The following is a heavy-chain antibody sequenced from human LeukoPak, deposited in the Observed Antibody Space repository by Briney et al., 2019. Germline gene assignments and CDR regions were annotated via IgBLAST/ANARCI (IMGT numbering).Heavy chain of an antibody. CDR1: GFTVSSNY. D-gene: IGHD4-17*01. Sequence: GGSLRLSCAASGFTVSSNYMSWVRQAPGKGLEWVANIKQDGSEKYYVDSVKGRFTISRDNAKNSLYLQMNSLRAEDTAVYYCARDKGGLRFMIGKTLDVWGKGTTVTVSS. J-gene: IGHJ6*04. CDR2: IKQDGSEK. V-gene: IGHV3-7*01. CDR3: ARDKGGLRFMIGKTLDV.